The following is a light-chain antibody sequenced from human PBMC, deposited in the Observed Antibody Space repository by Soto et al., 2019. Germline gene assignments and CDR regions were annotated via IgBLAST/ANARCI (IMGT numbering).Light chain of an antibody. J-gene: IGKJ4*01. V-gene: IGKV1-39*01. CDR1: QSVGRF. CDR3: QQSSTTPLT. Sequence: DIQMTQSPSSLSASVGDRATITCRASQSVGRFLNWYQQKPGKAPTVLINVASTLRSGVPSRFSGSGSGTDFNLTINSLQPEDFATYFCQQSSTTPLTFGGGTKVDIK. CDR2: VAS.